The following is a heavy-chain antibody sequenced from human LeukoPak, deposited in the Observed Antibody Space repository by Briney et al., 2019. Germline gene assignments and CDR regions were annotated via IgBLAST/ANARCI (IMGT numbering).Heavy chain of an antibody. CDR3: ASDPYLANFWTGYPHY. CDR1: GFSFSNSW. Sequence: TGRSLRLFCAASGFSFSNSWMHWVRQAPGKGLVWVSRINSDGTTTYYADSVRGRFTISRDNAKNTLLLQMNSLRPEDTALYYCASDPYLANFWTGYPHYWGQGTLVTVSS. CDR2: INSDGTTT. V-gene: IGHV3-74*01. D-gene: IGHD3/OR15-3a*01. J-gene: IGHJ4*02.